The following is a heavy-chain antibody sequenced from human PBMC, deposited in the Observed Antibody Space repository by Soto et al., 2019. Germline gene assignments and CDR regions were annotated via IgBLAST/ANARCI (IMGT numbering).Heavy chain of an antibody. Sequence: ASVKVSCKASGGTFSSYAISWVRQAPGQGLEWMGGIIPIFGTANYAQKFQGRVTITADESTSTAYMELSSLRSEDTAVYYCARAPGESAHFDYWGQGTLVTVSS. D-gene: IGHD3-16*01. CDR3: ARAPGESAHFDY. J-gene: IGHJ4*02. CDR2: IIPIFGTA. CDR1: GGTFSSYA. V-gene: IGHV1-69*13.